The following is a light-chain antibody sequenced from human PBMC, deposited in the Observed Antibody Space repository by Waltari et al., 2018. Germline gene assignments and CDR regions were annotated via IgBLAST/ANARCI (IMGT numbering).Light chain of an antibody. CDR3: QQRSNWPSLT. CDR1: QSVSRS. J-gene: IGKJ4*01. CDR2: DAS. V-gene: IGKV3-11*01. Sequence: EIVLTQSPATPSLSPGERATLSCRASQSVSRSLAWYQQKPGQAPRPLIYDASNRATGIPARFSGSGSGTDFTLTISSLEPEDFAVYYCQQRSNWPSLTFGGGTKVEIK.